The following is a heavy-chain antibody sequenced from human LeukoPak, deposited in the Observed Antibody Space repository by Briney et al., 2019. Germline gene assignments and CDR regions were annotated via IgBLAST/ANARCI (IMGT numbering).Heavy chain of an antibody. Sequence: KPSETLSLTCAVYGGSFSGYYWSWIRQPPGKGLEWIGEINHSGSTNYNPSLKSRVTISVDTSKNQFFLKLSSVTAADTAVYYCARRGWFGDPDYWGQGTLVTVSS. J-gene: IGHJ4*02. CDR2: INHSGST. V-gene: IGHV4-34*01. CDR1: GGSFSGYY. D-gene: IGHD3-10*01. CDR3: ARRGWFGDPDY.